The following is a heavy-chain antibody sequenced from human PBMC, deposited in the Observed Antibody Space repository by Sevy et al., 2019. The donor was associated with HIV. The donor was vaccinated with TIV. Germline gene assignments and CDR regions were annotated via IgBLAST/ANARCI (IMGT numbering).Heavy chain of an antibody. D-gene: IGHD3-10*01. CDR1: GYSFTSYW. CDR2: IYPGDSDT. V-gene: IGHV5-51*01. Sequence: GESLKISCKGSGYSFTSYWIGWVRQMPGKGLEWMGIIYPGDSDTRYSPSFQGQVPISADKSTSTAYLQRSSLKAPDTAMYYCARLLWFGELRHISPPTFDPWGQGTLVTVSS. CDR3: ARLLWFGELRHISPPTFDP. J-gene: IGHJ5*02.